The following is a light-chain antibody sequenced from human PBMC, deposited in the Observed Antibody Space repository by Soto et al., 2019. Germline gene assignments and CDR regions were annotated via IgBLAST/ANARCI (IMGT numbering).Light chain of an antibody. V-gene: IGKV3-20*01. CDR2: GAS. CDR3: QHYRTS. J-gene: IGKJ4*01. Sequence: EIVLTQSPGTLSLSPGERATLSCRASQSVSSSYLAWYQQKPGQAPRQLIYGASRRATGIPDRFSGSGSGTDFTITITRLEPADLAVYYCQHYRTSFGGGTRVEIK. CDR1: QSVSSSY.